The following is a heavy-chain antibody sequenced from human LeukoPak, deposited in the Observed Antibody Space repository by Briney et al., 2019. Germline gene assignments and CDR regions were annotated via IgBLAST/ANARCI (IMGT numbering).Heavy chain of an antibody. CDR1: GFTFDDYT. Sequence: GGSLRLSCAASGFTFDDYTMHWVRKAPGKGLEWVSVIYRGGTTYYAESVKGRFTISRDNSKNTLYLQMNSLRGEDTAVYFCVSEATYCGGDCYGYWGQGTLVTVSS. D-gene: IGHD2-21*02. CDR3: VSEATYCGGDCYGY. V-gene: IGHV3-53*01. CDR2: IYRGGTT. J-gene: IGHJ4*02.